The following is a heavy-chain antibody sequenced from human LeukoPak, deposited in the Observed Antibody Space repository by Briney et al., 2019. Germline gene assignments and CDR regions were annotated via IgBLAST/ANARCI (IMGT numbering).Heavy chain of an antibody. D-gene: IGHD3-22*01. CDR1: GGSISSNW. CDR2: IQYSGRT. Sequence: SGTLSLTCAVSGGSISSNWWSWVRQPPGKGLEWIGEIQYSGRTNYNPSLKSRVTISVDKSKKQFSLNLYSVTAADTAMYYCARDDSDFSKVAYWGQGTLVIVSS. J-gene: IGHJ4*02. CDR3: ARDDSDFSKVAY. V-gene: IGHV4-4*02.